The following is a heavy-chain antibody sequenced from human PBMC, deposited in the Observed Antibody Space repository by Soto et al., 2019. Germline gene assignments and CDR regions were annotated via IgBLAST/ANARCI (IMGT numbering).Heavy chain of an antibody. Sequence: SETLSLTCTVSGGSISSYYWSWIRQPPGRGLEWIGYIYYSGSTNYNPSLESRVTISVDTSKNQFSLKLSSVTAADTAVYYCARDLGTYNWNPGGWFDPWGQGTLVTVSS. J-gene: IGHJ5*02. CDR1: GGSISSYY. V-gene: IGHV4-59*01. CDR3: ARDLGTYNWNPGGWFDP. D-gene: IGHD1-20*01. CDR2: IYYSGST.